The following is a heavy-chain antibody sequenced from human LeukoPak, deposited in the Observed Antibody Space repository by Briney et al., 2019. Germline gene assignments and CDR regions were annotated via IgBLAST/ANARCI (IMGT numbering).Heavy chain of an antibody. CDR3: AKRPSDYGDYVSYFDY. CDR1: GFSFISYG. Sequence: PGGSLRLSCAASGFSFISYGMHWVRQAPGKGLEWVGVISDDGWRKDYADSVKGRFTISRDNSKDTLYLQMNSLRAEDTAVYYCAKRPSDYGDYVSYFDYWGQGTLVTVSS. D-gene: IGHD4-17*01. CDR2: ISDDGWRK. V-gene: IGHV3-30*18. J-gene: IGHJ4*02.